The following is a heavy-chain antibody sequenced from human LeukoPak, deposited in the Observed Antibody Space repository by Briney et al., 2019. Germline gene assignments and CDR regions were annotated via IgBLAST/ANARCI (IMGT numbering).Heavy chain of an antibody. J-gene: IGHJ4*02. CDR2: INPNSGGT. CDR1: GYTFTSYY. Sequence: GASVKVSCKASGYTFTSYYMHWVRQAPGQGLEWMGIINPNSGGTNYAQKFQGRVTMTRDTSISTAYMELSRLRSDDTAVYYCAFFEYSSSSSHYWGQGTLVTVSS. V-gene: IGHV1-2*02. D-gene: IGHD6-6*01. CDR3: AFFEYSSSSSHY.